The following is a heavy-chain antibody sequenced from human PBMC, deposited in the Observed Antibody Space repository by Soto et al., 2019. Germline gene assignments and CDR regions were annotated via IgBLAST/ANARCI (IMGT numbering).Heavy chain of an antibody. J-gene: IGHJ4*02. CDR3: ARGYSSSSAQFDS. CDR1: GGTFISYA. CDR2: IIPIFGTA. V-gene: IGHV1-69*13. D-gene: IGHD6-6*01. Sequence: SVRVSCKASGGTFISYAISWVRQAPGQGLEWMGGIIPIFGTANYAQKFQGRVTITADESTSTAYMELSSLRSEDTAVYYCARGYSSSSAQFDSWGQGTLVTVSS.